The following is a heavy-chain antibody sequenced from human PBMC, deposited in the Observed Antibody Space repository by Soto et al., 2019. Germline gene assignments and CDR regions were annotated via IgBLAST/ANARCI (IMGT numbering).Heavy chain of an antibody. D-gene: IGHD1-1*01. V-gene: IGHV1-18*01. CDR2: ISAHNGNT. J-gene: IGHJ4*02. CDR3: ARGRYGDY. Sequence: QVHLVQSGAEVQKPGASVKVSCKASGYTFTSYGITWVRQAPGQGLEWMGWISAHNGNTDYAQKLQGRLIVTRDTSPSTAYMELRSLISADTTVYYCARGRYGDYWGQGALVTVSS. CDR1: GYTFTSYG.